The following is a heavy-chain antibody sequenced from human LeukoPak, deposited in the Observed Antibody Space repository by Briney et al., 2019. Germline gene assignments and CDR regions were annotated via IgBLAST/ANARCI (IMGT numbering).Heavy chain of an antibody. J-gene: IGHJ5*02. CDR2: IYYSGST. Sequence: NPSETLSLTCTVSGGSISSSSYYWGWIRQPPGKGLEWIGSIYYSGSTYYNPSLNSRVTISVDTSKNQFSLKLSSVTAADTAVYYCARLLVTNWFDPWGQGTLVTVSS. V-gene: IGHV4-39*01. CDR1: GGSISSSSYY. D-gene: IGHD2/OR15-2a*01. CDR3: ARLLVTNWFDP.